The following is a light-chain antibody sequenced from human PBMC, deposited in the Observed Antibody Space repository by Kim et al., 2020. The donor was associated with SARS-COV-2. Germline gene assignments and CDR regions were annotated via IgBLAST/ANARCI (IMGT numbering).Light chain of an antibody. Sequence: VSPGQTASITCSGDKLGDKYACWYQQKPGQSPVLVIHQDSKRPSGIPERFSGSNSGNTATLTISGTQAMDEADYYCQAWDSSTAVFGGGTQLTVL. CDR3: QAWDSSTAV. V-gene: IGLV3-1*01. J-gene: IGLJ3*02. CDR2: QDS. CDR1: KLGDKY.